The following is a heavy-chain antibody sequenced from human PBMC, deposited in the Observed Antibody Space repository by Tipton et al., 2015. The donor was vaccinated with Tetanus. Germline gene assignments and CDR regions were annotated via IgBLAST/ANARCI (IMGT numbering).Heavy chain of an antibody. D-gene: IGHD3-3*01. J-gene: IGHJ5*02. V-gene: IGHV4-61*01. CDR1: GGSVSRSSHY. CDR2: IYHSGST. Sequence: TLSLTCIVSGGSVSRSSHYWSWIRQPPGKPLEWVGYIYHSGSTNYNPSLKSRVTISFGTSKNQFSLNMTSVTAADTAVYYCARSHVFRLTLFGEEIPRSGRFDPWGQGTLVTVSS. CDR3: ARSHVFRLTLFGEEIPRSGRFDP.